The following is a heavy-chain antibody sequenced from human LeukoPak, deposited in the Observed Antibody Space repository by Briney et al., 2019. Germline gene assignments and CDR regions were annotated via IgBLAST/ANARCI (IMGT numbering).Heavy chain of an antibody. CDR1: GGSFSGYY. J-gene: IGHJ4*02. CDR3: ARRLAVAAGIDY. Sequence: PSETLSLTCAVYGGSFSGYYWSWIRQPPGKGLEWIGEINHSGSTNYNPSLKSRVTISVDTSKNQFSLKLSSVTAADTAVYYCARRLAVAAGIDYWGQGTLVTVSS. V-gene: IGHV4-34*01. D-gene: IGHD6-13*01. CDR2: INHSGST.